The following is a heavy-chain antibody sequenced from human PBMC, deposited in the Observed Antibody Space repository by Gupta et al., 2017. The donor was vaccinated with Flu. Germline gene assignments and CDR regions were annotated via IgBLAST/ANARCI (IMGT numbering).Heavy chain of an antibody. D-gene: IGHD1-26*01. V-gene: IGHV1-3*01. Sequence: HWVRQAPGQRPEWVGWINAGNGNTKYSEKFQGRVSITKDTSASIVYMHLSSLRSEDTAVYWCASGVGADVFDIWGRGTMVTVSS. J-gene: IGHJ3*02. CDR2: INAGNGNT. CDR3: ASGVGADVFDI.